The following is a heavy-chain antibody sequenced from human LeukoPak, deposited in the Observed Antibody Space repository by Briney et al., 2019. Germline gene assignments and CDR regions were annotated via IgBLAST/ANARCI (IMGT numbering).Heavy chain of an antibody. J-gene: IGHJ4*02. CDR3: ARGARGRIQLWFFDY. CDR2: ISNSGSNT. CDR1: GFTFSDYY. D-gene: IGHD5-18*01. V-gene: IGHV3-11*01. Sequence: GGSLRLSCAASGFTFSDYYMNWIRQAPGKGLEWISYISNSGSNTYYADSVKGRFTISRDNAENSLYLQVDSLRAEDTAVYYCARGARGRIQLWFFDYWGQGDLVTVSS.